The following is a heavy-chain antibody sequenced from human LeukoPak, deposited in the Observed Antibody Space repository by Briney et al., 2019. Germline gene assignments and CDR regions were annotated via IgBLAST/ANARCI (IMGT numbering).Heavy chain of an antibody. CDR1: GFTFKNYA. CDR2: TSGSGDIR. V-gene: IGHV3-23*01. CDR3: ANYRSGGGGYYSGLEH. J-gene: IGHJ1*01. Sequence: GGSLRLSCAASGFTFKNYAMTWVRQAPGKGLEWLSRTSGSGDIRLYADSVKGRFTISRTNSENRLYLQMNSLRADDSGVYYCANYRSGGGGYYSGLEHWGQGTQVTVSS. D-gene: IGHD2-15*01.